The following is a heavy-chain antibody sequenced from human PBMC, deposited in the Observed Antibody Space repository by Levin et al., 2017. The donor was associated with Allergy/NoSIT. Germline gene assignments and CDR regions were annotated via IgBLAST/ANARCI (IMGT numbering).Heavy chain of an antibody. CDR3: ASMARIAAAGT. CDR2: ISYDGSNK. D-gene: IGHD6-13*01. Sequence: GESLKISCAASGFTFSSYAMHWVRQAPGKGLEWVAVISYDGSNKYYADSVKGRFTISRDNSKNTLYLQMNSLRAEDTAVYYCASMARIAAAGTWGQGTLVTVSS. V-gene: IGHV3-30-3*01. J-gene: IGHJ4*02. CDR1: GFTFSSYA.